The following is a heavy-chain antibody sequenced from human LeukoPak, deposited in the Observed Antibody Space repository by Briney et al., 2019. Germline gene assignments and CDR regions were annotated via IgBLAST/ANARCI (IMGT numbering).Heavy chain of an antibody. CDR2: RNPNSGRT. J-gene: IGHJ6*02. V-gene: IGHV1-8*01. CDR1: GYTFTNYD. CDR3: ARGPVSTHGMDV. D-gene: IGHD6-13*01. Sequence: ASVKVACKASGYTFTNYDINWGRQAPGQGLGWMGWRNPNSGRTGFAQKFQGRLTMTADTSISTAYMELSSLTSDDTAVYYCARGPVSTHGMDVWGQGTTVTVSS.